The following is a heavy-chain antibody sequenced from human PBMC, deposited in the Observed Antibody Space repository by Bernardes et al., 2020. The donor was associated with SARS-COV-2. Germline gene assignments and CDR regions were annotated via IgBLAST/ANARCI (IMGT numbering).Heavy chain of an antibody. CDR3: ARDSQWELLDY. D-gene: IGHD1-26*01. J-gene: IGHJ4*02. CDR1: GYTLTSYV. Sequence: ASVKVSCKASGYTLTSYVIIWVRQAPGQGLEWMGWISAYNGNTNYAQKLQGRVTMTTDTSTSTAYMELRSLRSDDTAVYYCARDSQWELLDYWGQGTLVTVSS. CDR2: ISAYNGNT. V-gene: IGHV1-18*04.